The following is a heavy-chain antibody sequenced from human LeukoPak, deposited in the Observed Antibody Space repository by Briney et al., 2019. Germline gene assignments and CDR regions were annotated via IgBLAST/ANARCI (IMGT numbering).Heavy chain of an antibody. CDR3: ARGLLVGARPLDY. V-gene: IGHV3-30*02. Sequence: GGSLRLSCAASGFTFSSYGMHWVRQAPGKGLEWVAFIRYDGSNKYYADSVKGRFTISRDNSKNTLYLQMNSLRAEDTAVYYCARGLLVGARPLDYWGQGTLVTVSS. CDR1: GFTFSSYG. CDR2: IRYDGSNK. J-gene: IGHJ4*02. D-gene: IGHD1-26*01.